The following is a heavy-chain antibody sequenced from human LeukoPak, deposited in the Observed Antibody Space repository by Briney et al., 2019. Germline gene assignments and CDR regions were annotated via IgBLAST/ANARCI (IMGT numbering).Heavy chain of an antibody. CDR2: VHYSGDT. D-gene: IGHD4-17*01. V-gene: IGHV4-59*01. CDR3: ARDRNLNGERWFDP. CDR1: GGSISSYY. J-gene: IGHJ5*02. Sequence: SETLSLTCIVSGGSISSYYWSWIRQPPGKGPEWVGYVHYSGDTNYNPSLKSRVTISVDTSKNQFSLKLTSVTAADTAIYYCARDRNLNGERWFDPWGQGILVTVSS.